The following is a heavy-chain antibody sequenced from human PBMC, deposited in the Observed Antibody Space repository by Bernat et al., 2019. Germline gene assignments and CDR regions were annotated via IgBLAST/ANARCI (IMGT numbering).Heavy chain of an antibody. D-gene: IGHD5-12*01. J-gene: IGHJ4*02. Sequence: QVHLQESGPGLVNPTGTLSLTCTVSDGSIISTNWWSWVRQPPGKGLEWIGEIHHSGSTNYNPSLKSRVTISVDKSKNQFSLELTSVTAADTAVYYCARFVSGYDKGPLDYWGQGTLVTVSS. CDR2: IHHSGST. V-gene: IGHV4-4*02. CDR3: ARFVSGYDKGPLDY. CDR1: DGSIISTNW.